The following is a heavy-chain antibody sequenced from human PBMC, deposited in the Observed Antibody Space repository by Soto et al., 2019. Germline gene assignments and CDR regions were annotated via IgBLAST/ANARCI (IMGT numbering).Heavy chain of an antibody. CDR2: IYIGGNT. CDR1: GFTVSSND. J-gene: IGHJ4*02. Sequence: EVQLVESGGDLVQPGGSLRLSCAASGFTVSSNDISWVRQAPGKGLEWVSVIYIGGNTYYADSVKGRFTISRHHSKHTVFLQMNSLRTEDTAVYYCARDSGKSNYFDYWGQGTLVTVSS. CDR3: ARDSGKSNYFDY. V-gene: IGHV3-53*04. D-gene: IGHD1-26*01.